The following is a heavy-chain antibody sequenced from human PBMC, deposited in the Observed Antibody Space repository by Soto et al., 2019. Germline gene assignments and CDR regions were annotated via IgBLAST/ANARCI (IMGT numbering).Heavy chain of an antibody. CDR3: ARVQMATIKRGGAFDI. J-gene: IGHJ3*02. CDR1: GFTFSSYA. D-gene: IGHD5-12*01. Sequence: GGSLRLSCAASGFTFSSYAMHWVRRAPGKGLEWVAVISYDGSNKYYADSVKGRFTISRDNSKNTLYLQMNSLRAGDTAVYYCARVQMATIKRGGAFDIWGQGTMVTVSS. CDR2: ISYDGSNK. V-gene: IGHV3-30-3*01.